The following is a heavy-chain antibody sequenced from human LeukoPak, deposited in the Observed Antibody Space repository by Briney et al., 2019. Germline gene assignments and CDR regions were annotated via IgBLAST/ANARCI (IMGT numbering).Heavy chain of an antibody. CDR2: ISYDGSNK. Sequence: GRSLRLSCAASGFTFSSYAMHWVRQAPGKGLVWVAVISYDGSNKYYADSVKGRFTISRDNSKNTLYLQMNSLRAEDTAVYYCARGRYYDFWSGYYTYYYYGMDVWGQGTTVTVSS. CDR1: GFTFSSYA. V-gene: IGHV3-30-3*01. D-gene: IGHD3-3*01. J-gene: IGHJ6*02. CDR3: ARGRYYDFWSGYYTYYYYGMDV.